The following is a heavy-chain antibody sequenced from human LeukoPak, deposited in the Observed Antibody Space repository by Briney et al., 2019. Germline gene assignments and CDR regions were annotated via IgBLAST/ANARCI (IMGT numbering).Heavy chain of an antibody. V-gene: IGHV3-23*01. D-gene: IGHD3-10*01. Sequence: PGGSLRLSCAASGFTFSSYAMSWVRQAPGKGLEWVSAISGSGGSTYYADSVKGRFTISRDNSKNTLYLQMNSLRAEDTAAYYCAKDQHGSGSYLNKFKYYYYYGMDVWGQGTTVTVSS. CDR1: GFTFSSYA. CDR3: AKDQHGSGSYLNKFKYYYYYGMDV. CDR2: ISGSGGST. J-gene: IGHJ6*02.